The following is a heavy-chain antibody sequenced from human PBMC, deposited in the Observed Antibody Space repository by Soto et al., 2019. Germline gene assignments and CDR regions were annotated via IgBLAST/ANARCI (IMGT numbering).Heavy chain of an antibody. CDR3: ASNSRDSSPYYYYYYMDV. V-gene: IGHV5-51*01. D-gene: IGHD6-13*01. CDR1: GYSFTSYW. Sequence: GESLKISCKGSGYSFTSYWIGWVRQMPGKGLEWMGIIYPGDSDTRYSPSFQGQVTISADKSISTAYLQWSSLKASDTAMYYCASNSRDSSPYYYYYYMDVWGKGTTVTVSS. J-gene: IGHJ6*03. CDR2: IYPGDSDT.